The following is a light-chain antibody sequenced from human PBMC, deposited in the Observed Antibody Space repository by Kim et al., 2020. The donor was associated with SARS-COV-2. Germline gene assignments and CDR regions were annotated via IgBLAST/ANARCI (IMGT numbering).Light chain of an antibody. Sequence: GQRVSVSCSGSSSNIGSNFVYWYQQLPGTAPKLLIYRNNQRPSGVPDRFSGSKSGTSASLAISGLRSEDEADYYCAAWDDSLSAVVFGGGTQLTVL. V-gene: IGLV1-47*01. CDR2: RNN. CDR3: AAWDDSLSAVV. CDR1: SSNIGSNF. J-gene: IGLJ2*01.